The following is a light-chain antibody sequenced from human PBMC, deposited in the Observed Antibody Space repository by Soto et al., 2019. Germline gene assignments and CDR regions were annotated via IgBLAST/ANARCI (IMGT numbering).Light chain of an antibody. CDR3: QVWDGTTDHVV. V-gene: IGLV3-21*04. J-gene: IGLJ3*02. Sequence: SYELTRPPSVSVAPGETARITCGGNNVGGKTVYWYQQKPGQAPVLVIYFDSHRPSGIAERFSGSNSGNTATLTISGVDAGDEADYYCQVWDGTTDHVVFGGGTKLTVL. CDR1: NVGGKT. CDR2: FDS.